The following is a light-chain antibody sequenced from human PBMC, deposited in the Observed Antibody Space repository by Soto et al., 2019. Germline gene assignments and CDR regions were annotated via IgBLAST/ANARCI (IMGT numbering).Light chain of an antibody. CDR3: QERGRWPRAT. V-gene: IGKV3-11*01. CDR2: TES. Sequence: EMVLTQSPAPLSLSPGESATLSCRASQNVGLNFAWYQQKSGQPPRLLIHTESSRATGIPSRFSGSGSRTDFTLTISSLEPEDIAVYYGQERGRWPRATFGGGTKVEMK. CDR1: QNVGLN. J-gene: IGKJ4*01.